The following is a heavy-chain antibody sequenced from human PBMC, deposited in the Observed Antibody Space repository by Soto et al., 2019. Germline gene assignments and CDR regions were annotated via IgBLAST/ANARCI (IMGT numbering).Heavy chain of an antibody. D-gene: IGHD6-25*01. CDR1: GDSVSSNSAA. Sequence: SQTLSLTCAISGDSVSSNSAAWNWIRQSPSRGLEWLGRTYYRSKWYTDYAVSVKSRITINPDTSKNQFSLQLNSVTPEDTAVYCGARGNQRLLNNWFDPWGQGTLVTVSS. CDR3: ARGNQRLLNNWFDP. V-gene: IGHV6-1*01. CDR2: TYYRSKWYT. J-gene: IGHJ5*02.